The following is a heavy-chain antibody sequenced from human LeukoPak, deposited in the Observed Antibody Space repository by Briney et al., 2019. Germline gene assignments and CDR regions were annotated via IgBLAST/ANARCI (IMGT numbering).Heavy chain of an antibody. CDR1: GFNFRSFA. D-gene: IGHD2-21*02. CDR3: ARGNTALGGAFDI. CDR2: MSGDGGTT. Sequence: PGGSLRLSCAGSGFNFRSFAVHWVRQAPGKGLEYVSGMSGDGGTTFHTNSVKGRFAISRDNSKNTLYLQMDRLKTEDMGLYYCARGNTALGGAFDIWGPGTMVSVS. V-gene: IGHV3-64*01. J-gene: IGHJ3*02.